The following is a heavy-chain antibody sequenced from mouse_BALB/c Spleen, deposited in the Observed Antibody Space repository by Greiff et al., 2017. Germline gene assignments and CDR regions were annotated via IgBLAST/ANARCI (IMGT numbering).Heavy chain of an antibody. CDR1: GYSFTSYW. Sequence: QVQLQQSGPQLVRPGASVKISCKASGYSFTSYWMHWVKQRPGQGLEWIGMIDPSDSETRLNQKFKDKATLTVDKSSSTAYMQLSSPTSEDSAVYYCARYPSKGYAMDYRGQGTSGTVPS. J-gene: IGHJ4*01. CDR3: ARYPSKGYAMDY. V-gene: IGHV1S127*01. CDR2: IDPSDSET.